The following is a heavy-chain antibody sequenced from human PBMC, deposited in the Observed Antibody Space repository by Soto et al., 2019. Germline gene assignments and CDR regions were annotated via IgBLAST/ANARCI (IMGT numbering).Heavy chain of an antibody. CDR2: INHSGST. Sequence: QVQLQQWGAGLVKPSETLSLTCAVYGGSFSGYYWTWIRQPPGTGLEWIGEINHSGSTNYNPSLKSRVTISVDTSKNQFSLKLTSVTAADTAVYYCARDKITGLFDYCGQGTLVTVSS. J-gene: IGHJ4*02. CDR3: ARDKITGLFDY. V-gene: IGHV4-34*01. CDR1: GGSFSGYY. D-gene: IGHD2-8*02.